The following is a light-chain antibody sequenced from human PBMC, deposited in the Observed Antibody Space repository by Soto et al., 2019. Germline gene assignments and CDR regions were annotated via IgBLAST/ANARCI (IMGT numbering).Light chain of an antibody. CDR2: DAS. CDR3: HQYKSYSPT. J-gene: IGKJ1*01. Sequence: DIQMTQSPSTLSASVGDRVTITCRASESISSWLAWYQQKPGKAPKLLIYDASSLESGVPSRFSGSGSGAEFTLTTSSLQPDASATFYCHQYKSYSPTFGQGTKVEIK. V-gene: IGKV1-5*01. CDR1: ESISSW.